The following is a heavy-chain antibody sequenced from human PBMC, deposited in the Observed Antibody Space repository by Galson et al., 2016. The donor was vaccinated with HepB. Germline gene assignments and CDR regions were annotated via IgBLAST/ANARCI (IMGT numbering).Heavy chain of an antibody. J-gene: IGHJ4*02. CDR3: ARMGLGSRTLAE. D-gene: IGHD1-14*01. CDR1: GLTFSDFW. V-gene: IGHV3-7*01. Sequence: SLRLSCAASGLTFSDFWMSWVRQAPGKGLEWVANIKQHGSEKYYVDFVKGRLTISRENAKNTLYLQMDSLRAEDTAVYYCARMGLGSRTLAEWGQGTLVTVSS. CDR2: IKQHGSEK.